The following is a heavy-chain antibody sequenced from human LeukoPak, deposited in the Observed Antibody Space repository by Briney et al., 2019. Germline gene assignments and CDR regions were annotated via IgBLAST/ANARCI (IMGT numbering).Heavy chain of an antibody. D-gene: IGHD2-21*02. CDR2: ISGDEGTT. CDR1: GFTFSNYW. J-gene: IGHJ4*02. Sequence: GGSLRLSCAASGFTFSNYWMHWVRQGPGEGLMWVSRISGDEGTTNYADSVKGRFTVSTDNAKNTLYLQMNSLRAEDTAVYYCAKESKPVVVTATFDYWGQGPLVTVSS. CDR3: AKESKPVVVTATFDY. V-gene: IGHV3-74*01.